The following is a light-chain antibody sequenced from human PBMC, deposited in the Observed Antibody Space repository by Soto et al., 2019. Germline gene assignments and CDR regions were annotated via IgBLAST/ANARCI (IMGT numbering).Light chain of an antibody. V-gene: IGLV2-11*01. Sequence: QSALTQPRSVSGSRGQTITISCTGTSSDVGAYHHVSWYQQHPGKAPKLMIYDVSKRPSGVPDRFSGSKSGNTAALTISGLQAEYEADYHCCSYAGSNTLVFGRGTKVTVL. CDR1: SSDVGAYHH. J-gene: IGLJ2*01. CDR2: DVS. CDR3: CSYAGSNTLV.